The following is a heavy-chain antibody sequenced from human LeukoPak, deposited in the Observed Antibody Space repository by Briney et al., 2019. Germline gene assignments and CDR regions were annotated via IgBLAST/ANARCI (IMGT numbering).Heavy chain of an antibody. V-gene: IGHV1-69*04. CDR3: AGERAYSSGRAAGYYYGMDV. J-gene: IGHJ6*02. D-gene: IGHD6-19*01. CDR1: GGTFSSYA. CDR2: IIPILGIA. Sequence: ASVKVSCKASGGTFSSYAISWVRQAPGQGLEWMGRIIPILGIANYAQKFQGRVTITADKSTSTAYMELSSLRSEDTAVYYCAGERAYSSGRAAGYYYGMDVWGQGTTVTVSS.